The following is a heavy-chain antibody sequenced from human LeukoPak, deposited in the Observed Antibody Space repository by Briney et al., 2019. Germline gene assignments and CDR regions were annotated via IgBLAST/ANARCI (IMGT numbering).Heavy chain of an antibody. CDR1: GFTFSSFA. V-gene: IGHV3-30*01. Sequence: QAGGSLRLSCAASGFTFSSFAMHWVRQAPDRGLEWMAVISLDGSKKYSADSVKGRFTISRDNSKNTLYLQMNSLRVEDMAVYYCARVGDIGSSIGYDFWGQGTLVIVSS. J-gene: IGHJ4*02. CDR2: ISLDGSKK. D-gene: IGHD5-12*01. CDR3: ARVGDIGSSIGYDF.